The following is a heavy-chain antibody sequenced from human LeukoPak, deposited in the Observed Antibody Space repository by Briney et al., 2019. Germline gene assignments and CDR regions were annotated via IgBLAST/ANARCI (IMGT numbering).Heavy chain of an antibody. Sequence: ASVKVSCKASGYTFTGYYIHWVRQAPGQGLEWMGWINPNSGGTNYAQKFQGRVTLTRDTSISTTYMELSRLRSDDTALYYCARTREGYYYGSGSYSVNWFDPWGQGTLVTVSS. J-gene: IGHJ5*02. CDR3: ARTREGYYYGSGSYSVNWFDP. D-gene: IGHD3-10*01. CDR2: INPNSGGT. CDR1: GYTFTGYY. V-gene: IGHV1-2*02.